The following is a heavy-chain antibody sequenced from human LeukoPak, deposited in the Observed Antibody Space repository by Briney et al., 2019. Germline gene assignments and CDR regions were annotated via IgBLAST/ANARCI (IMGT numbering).Heavy chain of an antibody. CDR1: GGSISSYY. CDR3: ARQGYDSSGYYADY. V-gene: IGHV4-59*08. D-gene: IGHD3-22*01. CDR2: IYYSGST. J-gene: IGHJ4*02. Sequence: SETLSLTCTASGGSISSYYWSWIRQPPGKGLEWIGYIYYSGSTNYNPSLKSRVTISVDTSKNQFSLKLSSVTAADTAVYYCARQGYDSSGYYADYWGQGTLVTVSS.